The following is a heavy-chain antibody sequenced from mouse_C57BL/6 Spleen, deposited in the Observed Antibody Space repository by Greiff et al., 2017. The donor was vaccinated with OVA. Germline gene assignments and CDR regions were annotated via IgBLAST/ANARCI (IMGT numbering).Heavy chain of an antibody. Sequence: VHLVESGAELVRPGTSVKVSCKASGYAFTNYLLEWVKQRPGQGLEWIGVINPGSGGTNYNEKFKGKATLPADKSSSTAYMQLSSLTSEDSAVYFCARSDYYGSSLYYAMDDWGQGTSVTVSS. CDR1: GYAFTNYL. CDR2: INPGSGGT. J-gene: IGHJ4*01. V-gene: IGHV1-54*01. D-gene: IGHD1-1*01. CDR3: ARSDYYGSSLYYAMDD.